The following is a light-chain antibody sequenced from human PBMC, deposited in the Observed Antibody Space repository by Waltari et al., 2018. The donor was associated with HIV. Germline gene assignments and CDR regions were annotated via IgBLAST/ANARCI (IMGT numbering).Light chain of an antibody. CDR1: ASPIGISP. CDR2: SSN. CDR3: ATWDDSGDGPMV. J-gene: IGLJ2*01. Sequence: QSVLTPPPSTSGTPGQRVTISSSGGASPIGISPVQWYQVFHGTAPKLLIYSSNQVSTGVPDRFSASKSGTSASLTISGLQSEDEAHYYCATWDDSGDGPMVFGRGTKLTVL. V-gene: IGLV1-44*01.